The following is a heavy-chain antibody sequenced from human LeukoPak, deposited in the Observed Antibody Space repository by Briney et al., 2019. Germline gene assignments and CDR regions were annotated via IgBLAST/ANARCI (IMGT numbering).Heavy chain of an antibody. J-gene: IGHJ3*02. CDR2: INHSGST. V-gene: IGHV4-39*07. Sequence: SETLSLTCTVSGGSISNSSYYWGWIRQPPGKGLEWIGEINHSGSTNYNPSLKSRVTISVDTSKNQFSLKLSSVTAADTAVYYCARDVGYYDSSGYYSDAFDIWGQGTMVTVSS. D-gene: IGHD3-22*01. CDR1: GGSISNSSYY. CDR3: ARDVGYYDSSGYYSDAFDI.